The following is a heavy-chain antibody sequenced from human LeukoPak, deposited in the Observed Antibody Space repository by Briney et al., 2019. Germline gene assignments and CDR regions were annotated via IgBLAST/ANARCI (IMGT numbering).Heavy chain of an antibody. CDR1: GFTFSSYA. V-gene: IGHV3-30*04. CDR3: ARTPGILGNNYFDY. J-gene: IGHJ4*02. Sequence: GGSLRLSCAASGFTFSSYAMHWVRQAPGKGLEWVAVISYDGSNKNYADSVKGRFTISGDNSKNTLYLQMNSLRAEDTSVYYCARTPGILGNNYFDYWGQGTLVTVSS. CDR2: ISYDGSNK. D-gene: IGHD3-9*01.